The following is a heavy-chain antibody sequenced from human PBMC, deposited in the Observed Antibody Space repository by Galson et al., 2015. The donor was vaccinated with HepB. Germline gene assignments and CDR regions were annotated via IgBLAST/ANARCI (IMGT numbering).Heavy chain of an antibody. CDR2: ISGSGGST. CDR1: GFTFSSYA. Sequence: SLRLSCAASGFTFSSYAMSWVRQAPGKGLEWVSAISGSGGSTYYADSVKGRFTISRDNSKNTLYLQMNSLRAEDTAVYYCARTPHYDFWSGYYTPFDYWGQGTLVTVSS. J-gene: IGHJ4*02. V-gene: IGHV3-23*01. CDR3: ARTPHYDFWSGYYTPFDY. D-gene: IGHD3-3*01.